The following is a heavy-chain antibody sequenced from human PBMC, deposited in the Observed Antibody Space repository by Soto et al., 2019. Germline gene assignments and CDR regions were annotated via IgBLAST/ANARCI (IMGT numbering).Heavy chain of an antibody. CDR1: GGTFSSYA. Sequence: RASVKVSCTASGGTFSSYAISWVRQAPGQGLEWMGGIIPIFGTANYAQKFQGRVTITADKSTSTAYMELSSLRSEDTAVYYCARDRSDYYYGMDVWGQGTTVTVSS. J-gene: IGHJ6*02. V-gene: IGHV1-69*06. CDR3: ARDRSDYYYGMDV. CDR2: IIPIFGTA. D-gene: IGHD3-3*01.